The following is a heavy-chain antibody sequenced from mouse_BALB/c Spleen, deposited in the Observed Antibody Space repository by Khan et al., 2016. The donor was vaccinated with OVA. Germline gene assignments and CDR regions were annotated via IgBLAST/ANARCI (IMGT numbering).Heavy chain of an antibody. CDR3: ARCFYGDPFAY. CDR1: GFTFSDYY. D-gene: IGHD2-13*01. Sequence: EVELVESGGGLVKPGGSLKLSCAASGFTFSDYYMYWVRQTPEKRLEWVATISDGGSYTYYPDSVKGRFTISRDDVKNTLYLQMSSLKAEDTAMYFCARCFYGDPFAYWGQGTLVTVSA. V-gene: IGHV5-4*02. CDR2: ISDGGSYT. J-gene: IGHJ3*01.